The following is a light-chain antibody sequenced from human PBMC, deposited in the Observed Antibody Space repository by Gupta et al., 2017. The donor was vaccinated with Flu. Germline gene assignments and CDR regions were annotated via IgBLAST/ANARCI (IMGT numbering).Light chain of an antibody. CDR1: QSIISSY. CDR2: AAT. J-gene: IGKJ4*01. Sequence: ERRTITARASQSIISSYLAWYQQKPGRAPKLLIYAATSRATGIPARFSGSGSGTDFTLTISRLEPEDFAVYYCQQYGSSPLTFGGGTKVEIK. CDR3: QQYGSSPLT. V-gene: IGKV3-20*01.